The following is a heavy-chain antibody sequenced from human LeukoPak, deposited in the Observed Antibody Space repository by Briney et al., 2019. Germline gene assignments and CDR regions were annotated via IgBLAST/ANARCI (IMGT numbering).Heavy chain of an antibody. Sequence: SETLSLTCAVYGESFSGYYWSWIRQPPGKGLGWIGEINHSGSTNYHTSLKRRVTISVDTSKNQFSLKLSSVTAADTAVYYCARVLPIVVVPAASLSRRPWEGWFDPWGQGTLVTVSS. CDR2: INHSGST. CDR1: GESFSGYY. CDR3: ARVLPIVVVPAASLSRRPWEGWFDP. J-gene: IGHJ5*02. D-gene: IGHD2-2*01. V-gene: IGHV4-34*01.